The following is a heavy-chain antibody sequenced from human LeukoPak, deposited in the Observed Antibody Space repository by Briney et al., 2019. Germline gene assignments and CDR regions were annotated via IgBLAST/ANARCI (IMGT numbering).Heavy chain of an antibody. Sequence: GESLKISCQGSGYSFTSYWISWVRQMPGKGLEWMGRIDPSDSYTNYSPSFQGHVTISADKSISTAYLQWSSLKASDTAMYYCARTLYYYYGMDVWGQGTTVTVSS. CDR3: ARTLYYYYGMDV. J-gene: IGHJ6*02. V-gene: IGHV5-10-1*01. CDR1: GYSFTSYW. CDR2: IDPSDSYT.